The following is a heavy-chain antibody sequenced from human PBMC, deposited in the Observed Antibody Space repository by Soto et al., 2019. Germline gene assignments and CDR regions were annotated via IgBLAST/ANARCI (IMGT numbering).Heavy chain of an antibody. Sequence: QVQLVESGGGLVKPGGSLRLSCAASGFTFSDYYMSWIRQAPGKGLEWVSYISSSGSTIYYADSVKGRFTISRDNAKNSLYLKMNSLRAEDTAVYYCARTRGLVLMVYAPGPVDYWGQGTLVTVSS. CDR3: ARTRGLVLMVYAPGPVDY. D-gene: IGHD2-8*01. V-gene: IGHV3-11*01. J-gene: IGHJ4*02. CDR2: ISSSGSTI. CDR1: GFTFSDYY.